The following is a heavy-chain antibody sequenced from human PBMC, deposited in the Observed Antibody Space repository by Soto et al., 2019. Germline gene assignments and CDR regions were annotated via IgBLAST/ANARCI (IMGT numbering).Heavy chain of an antibody. D-gene: IGHD3-3*01. V-gene: IGHV3-21*01. J-gene: IGHJ4*02. CDR1: GFTFSSYS. CDR2: ISSSSSYI. Sequence: PGGSLRLSCAASGFTFSSYSMNWVRQAPGKGLEWVSSISSSSSYIYYADSVKGRFTISRDNAKNSLYLQMNSLRAEDTAVYYCAREWSGYYTNYFDYWGQGTLVTVSS. CDR3: AREWSGYYTNYFDY.